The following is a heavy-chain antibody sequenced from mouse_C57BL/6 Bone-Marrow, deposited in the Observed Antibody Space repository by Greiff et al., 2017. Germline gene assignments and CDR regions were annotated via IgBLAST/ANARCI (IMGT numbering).Heavy chain of an antibody. CDR3: TTEGVLWVY. D-gene: IGHD1-1*02. Sequence: VQLQQSGAELVRPGASVKLSCTASGFNIKDDYMHWVKQRPEQGLEWIGWIDPENGDTEYASKFQGKATITADTSSNPAYLQLSSLTSEDTAVYYCTTEGVLWVYWGQGTTLTVSS. J-gene: IGHJ2*01. CDR1: GFNIKDDY. CDR2: IDPENGDT. V-gene: IGHV14-4*01.